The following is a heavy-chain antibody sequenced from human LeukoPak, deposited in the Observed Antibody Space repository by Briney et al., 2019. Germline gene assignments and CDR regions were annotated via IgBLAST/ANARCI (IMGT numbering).Heavy chain of an antibody. CDR1: GGSISSYY. CDR3: ARQKPGSYAFDI. D-gene: IGHD3-10*01. CDR2: IYYSGSS. J-gene: IGHJ3*02. Sequence: SETLSLTCTVSGGSISSYYWGWIRQPPGEGLEWIGYIYYSGSSNYNPSLKSRVNISVDTSKNQFSLRLSSVTAADTAMYYCARQKPGSYAFDIWGQGTMVTVSS. V-gene: IGHV4-59*08.